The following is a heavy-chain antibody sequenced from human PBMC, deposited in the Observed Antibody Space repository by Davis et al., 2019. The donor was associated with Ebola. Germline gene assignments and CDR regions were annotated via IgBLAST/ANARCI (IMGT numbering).Heavy chain of an antibody. CDR1: GFTFSSYS. D-gene: IGHD6-6*01. Sequence: GESLKISCGASGFTFSSYSMNWVRQAPGKGLEWVSYISSSSSTIYYADSVKGRFTISRDNAKNSLYLQMNSLRDEDTAVYYCARDHVAARLTLDYWGQGTLVTVSS. CDR3: ARDHVAARLTLDY. V-gene: IGHV3-48*02. CDR2: ISSSSSTI. J-gene: IGHJ4*02.